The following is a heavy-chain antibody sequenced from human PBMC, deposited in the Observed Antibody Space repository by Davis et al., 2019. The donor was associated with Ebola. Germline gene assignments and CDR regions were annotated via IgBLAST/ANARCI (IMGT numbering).Heavy chain of an antibody. CDR3: ARALVPAAILIGPAALYGMDV. CDR2: IYHSGST. J-gene: IGHJ6*02. D-gene: IGHD2-2*02. CDR1: GGSMSSYY. Sequence: SETLSLTCTVSGGSMSSYYWSWIRQPPGTGLEWIGYIYHSGSTYYNPSLKSRVTISVDTSQNQFSLKLSSVTAAGTAVYYCARALVPAAILIGPAALYGMDVWGQGTTVTVSS. V-gene: IGHV4-59*04.